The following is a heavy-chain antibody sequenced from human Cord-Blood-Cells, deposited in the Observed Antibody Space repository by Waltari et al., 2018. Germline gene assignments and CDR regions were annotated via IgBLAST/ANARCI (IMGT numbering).Heavy chain of an antibody. CDR2: FDPEDGET. CDR3: ATDGDGYNNFDY. V-gene: IGHV1-24*01. J-gene: IGHJ4*02. D-gene: IGHD5-12*01. Sequence: QVQLVQSGAEVKKPGASVKVSCKVSGYTLTELSMHCVRQAPGKGLEWMVGFDPEDGETIYAQKFQGRVTMTEDTSTDTAYMELSSLRSEDTAVYYCATDGDGYNNFDYWGQGTLVTVSS. CDR1: GYTLTELS.